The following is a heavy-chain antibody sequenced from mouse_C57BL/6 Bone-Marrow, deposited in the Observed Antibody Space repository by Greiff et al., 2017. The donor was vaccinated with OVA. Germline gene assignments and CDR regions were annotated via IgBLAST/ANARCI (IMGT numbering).Heavy chain of an antibody. J-gene: IGHJ4*01. CDR2: IYPSDSET. D-gene: IGHD2-2*01. CDR3: ARESTMVTTGDYYAMDY. CDR1: GYTFTSYW. V-gene: IGHV1-61*01. Sequence: QVQLKQPGAELVRPGSSVKLSCKASGYTFTSYWMDWVKQRPGQGLEWIGNIYPSDSETHYNQKFKDKATLTVDKSSSTAYMQLSSLTSEDSAVYYCARESTMVTTGDYYAMDYWGQGTSVTVSS.